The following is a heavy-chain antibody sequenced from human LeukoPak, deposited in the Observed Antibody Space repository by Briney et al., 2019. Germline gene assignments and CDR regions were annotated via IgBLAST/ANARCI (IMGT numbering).Heavy chain of an antibody. D-gene: IGHD5-18*01. CDR1: GYTFTGYY. J-gene: IGHJ6*02. CDR3: ARERWTQLWSDYYYYYGMDV. Sequence: EASVKVSCKASGYTFTGYYMHWVRHAPGQGLEWMGWINPNSGGTNYAQKFQGRVTMTRDTSISTAYMELSRLRSDDTAVYYCARERWTQLWSDYYYYYGMDVWGQGTTVTVSS. CDR2: INPNSGGT. V-gene: IGHV1-2*02.